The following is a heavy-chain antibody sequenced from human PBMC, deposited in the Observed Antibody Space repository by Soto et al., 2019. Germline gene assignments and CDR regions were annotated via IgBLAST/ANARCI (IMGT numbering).Heavy chain of an antibody. D-gene: IGHD2-2*01. CDR2: INAGGGSI. V-gene: IGHV1-46*01. CDR3: ARGPFHSSTSLYYYYYMDV. J-gene: IGHJ6*03. Sequence: GASVKVSCKASGYTFTSYYMHWVRQAPGQGLEWMGKINAGGGSISYAQKFQGRVTMTRDTSTSTVYMELSRLRSDDTAVYYCARGPFHSSTSLYYYYYMDVWGKGXTVTVSS. CDR1: GYTFTSYY.